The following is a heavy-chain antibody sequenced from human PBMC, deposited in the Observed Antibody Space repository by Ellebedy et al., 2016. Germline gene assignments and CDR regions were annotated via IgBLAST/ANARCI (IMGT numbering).Heavy chain of an antibody. V-gene: IGHV3-21*06. CDR2: IGRYSSPI. CDR3: ARTPPGTCFDS. Sequence: GGSLRLSXAASGFTFSDYTMAWVRQAPGRGLEWVSSIGRYSSPIYYADSVEGRFTISRDNAKSSLYLQMNSLRAEDTAVYYCARTPPGTCFDSWGQGTLVTVSS. J-gene: IGHJ4*02. CDR1: GFTFSDYT.